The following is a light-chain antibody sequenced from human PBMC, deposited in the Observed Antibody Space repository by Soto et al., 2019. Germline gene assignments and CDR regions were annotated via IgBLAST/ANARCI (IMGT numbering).Light chain of an antibody. CDR2: GAS. Sequence: EIVLTQSPGTLSLSPGERSTLSCMAIQRLSSNYLAWFQQKPGQAPRLLIYGASTSATGIPARFTGSGSGTEFTLTISSLQYEDFAVYYCQQYNNWHPLTFGGGTKVDIK. J-gene: IGKJ4*01. CDR1: QRLSSN. V-gene: IGKV3-15*01. CDR3: QQYNNWHPLT.